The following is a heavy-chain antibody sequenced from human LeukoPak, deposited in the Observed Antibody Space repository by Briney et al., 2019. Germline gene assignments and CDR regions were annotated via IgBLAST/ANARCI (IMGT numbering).Heavy chain of an antibody. J-gene: IGHJ4*02. Sequence: ASVKVSCKASGYTFTGYYMHWVRQAPGQGLEWMGWINTNTGNPTYAQGFTGRFVFSLDTSVSTAYLQISSLKAEDTAVYYCARVYSSSWLYYFDYWGQGTLVTVSS. CDR3: ARVYSSSWLYYFDY. CDR2: INTNTGNP. V-gene: IGHV7-4-1*02. D-gene: IGHD6-13*01. CDR1: GYTFTGYY.